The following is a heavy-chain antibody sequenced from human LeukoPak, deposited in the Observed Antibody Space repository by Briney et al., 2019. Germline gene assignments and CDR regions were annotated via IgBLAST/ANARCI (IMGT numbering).Heavy chain of an antibody. CDR2: VFHSGIT. Sequence: SETLSLTCSVSDYSISSGYYWGWIRQPPGKGLEWIGSVFHSGITYYKPSLKSRVTILVDTSKNQFSLKLSSVTAADTAVYYCARLPRHYYYYYMDVWGKGTTVTISS. CDR3: ARLPRHYYYYYMDV. CDR1: DYSISSGYY. V-gene: IGHV4-38-2*02. J-gene: IGHJ6*03.